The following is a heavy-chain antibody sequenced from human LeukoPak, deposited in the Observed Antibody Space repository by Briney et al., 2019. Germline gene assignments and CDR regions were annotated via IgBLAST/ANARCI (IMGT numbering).Heavy chain of an antibody. J-gene: IGHJ4*02. CDR2: IYYSGST. V-gene: IGHV4-59*08. Sequence: SETLSLTCAVYGGSFSGHYWSWIRQPPGKGLEWIGYIYYSGSTNYNASLKSQVSISIDTSKNQFSLRLTSVTAADTAVYYCARQTGSGLFILPGGQGTLVTVSS. CDR1: GGSFSGHY. D-gene: IGHD3/OR15-3a*01. CDR3: ARQTGSGLFILP.